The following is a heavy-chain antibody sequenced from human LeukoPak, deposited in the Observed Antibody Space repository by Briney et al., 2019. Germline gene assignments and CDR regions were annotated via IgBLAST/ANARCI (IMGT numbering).Heavy chain of an antibody. CDR2: INPNSGGT. Sequence: ASVKVSCKASGYTFAGYYMHWVRQAPGQGLEWMGWINPNSGGTNYAQKFQGRVTMTRDTSISTAYMELSRLRSDDTAVYYCARDRFGLAWDWFDPWGQGTLVTVSS. V-gene: IGHV1-2*02. D-gene: IGHD3-10*01. CDR3: ARDRFGLAWDWFDP. CDR1: GYTFAGYY. J-gene: IGHJ5*02.